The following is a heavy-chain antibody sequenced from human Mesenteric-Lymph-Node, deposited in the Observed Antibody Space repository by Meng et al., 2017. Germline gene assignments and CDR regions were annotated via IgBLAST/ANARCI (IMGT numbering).Heavy chain of an antibody. CDR3: ERGRGWLQPLDS. Sequence: QVQLVQSGAEVKKPGASVKVSCKASGYTFSSYDINWVRQAPGQGLEWMGWMNPKSGNTGYAQKFQGRVTMTRNTSITPAYMELSSLKPEDTAMFYCERGRGWLQPLDSWGQGTLVTVSS. CDR1: GYTFSSYD. D-gene: IGHD5-24*01. CDR2: MNPKSGNT. V-gene: IGHV1-8*02. J-gene: IGHJ4*02.